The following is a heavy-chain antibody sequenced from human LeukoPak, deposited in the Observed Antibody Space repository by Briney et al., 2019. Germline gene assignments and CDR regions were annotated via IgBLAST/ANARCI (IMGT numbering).Heavy chain of an antibody. CDR2: IIPIFGTA. Sequence: EASVKVSCKASGGTFSSYAISWVRQAPGQGLEWMGGIIPIFGTANYAQKFQGRVTITTDESTSTAYMELSSLRSEDTAVYYCARVGVDIVATFMGSFDYWGQGTLVTVSS. CDR1: GGTFSSYA. V-gene: IGHV1-69*05. CDR3: ARVGVDIVATFMGSFDY. J-gene: IGHJ4*02. D-gene: IGHD5-12*01.